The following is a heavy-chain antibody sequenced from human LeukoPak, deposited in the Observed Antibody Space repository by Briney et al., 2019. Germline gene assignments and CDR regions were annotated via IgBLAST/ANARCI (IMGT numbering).Heavy chain of an antibody. D-gene: IGHD3-22*01. Sequence: PGGSLRLSCAASGFTFSSYSMNWVRQAPGKGLEWVSYISSSSSTIYYADSVKGRFTTSRDNAKNTLYLQMNSLRAEDTAVYYCAGGYYDSSGYLGYWGQGTLVTVSS. V-gene: IGHV3-48*01. CDR2: ISSSSSTI. CDR1: GFTFSSYS. J-gene: IGHJ4*02. CDR3: AGGYYDSSGYLGY.